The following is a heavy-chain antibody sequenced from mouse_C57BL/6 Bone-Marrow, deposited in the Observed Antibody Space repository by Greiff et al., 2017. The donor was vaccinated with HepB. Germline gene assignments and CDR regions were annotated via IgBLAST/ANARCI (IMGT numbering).Heavy chain of an antibody. CDR2: IDPSDSET. CDR1: GYTFTSYW. Sequence: QVQLQQPGAELVRPGSSVKLSCKASGYTFTSYWMHWVKQRPIQGLEWIGNIDPSDSETHYNQKFKDKATLTVDKSSSTAYMQLSSLTSEASAVYYCARCGSSLYYYAMDYWGQGTSVTVSS. V-gene: IGHV1-52*01. D-gene: IGHD1-1*01. J-gene: IGHJ4*01. CDR3: ARCGSSLYYYAMDY.